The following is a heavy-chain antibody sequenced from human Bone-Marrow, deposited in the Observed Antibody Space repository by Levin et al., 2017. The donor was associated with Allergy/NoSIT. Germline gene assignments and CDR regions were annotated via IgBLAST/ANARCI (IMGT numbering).Heavy chain of an antibody. CDR3: AREYGGDWYFDL. D-gene: IGHD2-21*01. J-gene: IGHJ2*01. CDR1: GDSISSYY. Sequence: SETLSLTCTVSGDSISSYYWSWIRQPPGRGLEWIGYIHYDGNTNYDPSLKSRITISLDTSKNEFSLKLRSVTAADTAVYYCAREYGGDWYFDLWGRGTLVTVSS. V-gene: IGHV4-59*01. CDR2: IHYDGNT.